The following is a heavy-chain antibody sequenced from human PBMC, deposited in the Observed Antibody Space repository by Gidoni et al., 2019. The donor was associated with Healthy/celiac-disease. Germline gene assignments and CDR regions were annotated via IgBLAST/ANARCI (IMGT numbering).Heavy chain of an antibody. J-gene: IGHJ4*02. V-gene: IGHV3-21*01. D-gene: IGHD1-26*01. CDR1: GFTFSSYS. CDR3: AREGLVGATGVFDY. CDR2: ISISSSYI. Sequence: EVQLVESGGGLVKPGGSLRLSCAASGFTFSSYSMNWVRQAPGKGLEWVSAISISSSYIYYADSVKGRFTISRDNAKNSLYLQMNSLRAEDTAVYYCAREGLVGATGVFDYWGQGTLVTVSS.